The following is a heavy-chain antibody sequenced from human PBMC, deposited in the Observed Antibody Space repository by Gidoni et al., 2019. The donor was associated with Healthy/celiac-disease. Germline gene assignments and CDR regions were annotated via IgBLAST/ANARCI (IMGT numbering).Heavy chain of an antibody. J-gene: IGHJ4*02. CDR3: AREGFGKRSFDY. Sequence: QVPLVQSGAAVTKPGASVKLSCKASGYTFTSYYMHRVRQAPGQGLEGMGIINPSGGSTSYAQKFQGRVTMTRDTSTSTVYMELSSLRSEDTAVYYCAREGFGKRSFDYWGQGTLVTVSS. V-gene: IGHV1-46*01. D-gene: IGHD3-10*01. CDR2: INPSGGST. CDR1: GYTFTSYY.